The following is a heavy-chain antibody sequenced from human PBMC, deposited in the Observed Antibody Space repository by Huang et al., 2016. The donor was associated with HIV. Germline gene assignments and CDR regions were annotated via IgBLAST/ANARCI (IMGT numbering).Heavy chain of an antibody. D-gene: IGHD2-15*01. J-gene: IGHJ4*02. CDR2: VSYDGSNK. V-gene: IGHV3-30*18. CDR1: GFPFSSYG. Sequence: QVQLVESGGGVVQPGRSLRLSCEASGFPFSSYGMHWVRQAPGKGLGWVVAVSYDGSNKNDADSVKGRFTISRDNSKSTLYLQMNSLRPEDAALYYCAKDGNYGGNAYHFDYWGLGILVTVSS. CDR3: AKDGNYGGNAYHFDY.